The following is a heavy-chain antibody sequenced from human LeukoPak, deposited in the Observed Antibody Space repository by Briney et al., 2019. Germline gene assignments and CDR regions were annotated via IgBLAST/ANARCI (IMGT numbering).Heavy chain of an antibody. D-gene: IGHD1-14*01. Sequence: SETLSLTCTVSGGSVSSDSYYWNWIRQPPGKGLEWIGHIYYSGSTDYNPSLKSRVTISADTSKNQFSLKMTSVTAADTAVYYCAREPGETDEGFEYWGQGTLVTASS. CDR2: IYYSGST. V-gene: IGHV4-61*01. J-gene: IGHJ4*02. CDR3: AREPGETDEGFEY. CDR1: GGSVSSDSYY.